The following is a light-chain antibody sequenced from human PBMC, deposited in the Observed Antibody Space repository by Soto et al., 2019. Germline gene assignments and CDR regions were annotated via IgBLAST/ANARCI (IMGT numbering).Light chain of an antibody. CDR2: AAS. V-gene: IGKV3-20*01. J-gene: IGKJ2*01. Sequence: EIVLMQSPGTLSLSPVEIAKLYFISSQSMTRTYIAWYQKKPGQAPRLLIYAASIRAPGIPDKFSGTGSGTDYSLTIDRLEPEDSAVYYCHQYDNAPQTCGQGTKGDIK. CDR3: HQYDNAPQT. CDR1: QSMTRTY.